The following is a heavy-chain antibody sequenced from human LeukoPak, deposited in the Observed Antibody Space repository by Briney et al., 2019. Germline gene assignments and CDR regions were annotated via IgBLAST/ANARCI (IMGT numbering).Heavy chain of an antibody. V-gene: IGHV3-23*01. D-gene: IGHD5-24*01. Sequence: GGSLRLSCAASGFTFSSYAMSWVRQAPGKGLEWVSAIGGSGGSTYYADSVKGRFTISRDNSKNTLYLQMNSLRAEDTAVYYCATARRDGYNYDYWGQGTLVTVSS. CDR3: ATARRDGYNYDY. CDR1: GFTFSSYA. J-gene: IGHJ4*02. CDR2: IGGSGGST.